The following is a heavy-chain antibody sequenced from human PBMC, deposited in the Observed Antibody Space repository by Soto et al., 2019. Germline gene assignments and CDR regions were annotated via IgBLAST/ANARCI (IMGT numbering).Heavy chain of an antibody. D-gene: IGHD5-18*01. CDR2: IYYSGST. CDR1: GGYIRSGDYY. J-gene: IGHJ4*02. Sequence: SQTLSLTCTVSGGYIRSGDYYWSWIRQPPGKGLEWIGYIYYSGSTYYNPSLKSRLTISVDTSKNQFSLRLSSVTAADTAVYYCASSRYGYIFYDYWGQGTLVTVSS. V-gene: IGHV4-30-4*01. CDR3: ASSRYGYIFYDY.